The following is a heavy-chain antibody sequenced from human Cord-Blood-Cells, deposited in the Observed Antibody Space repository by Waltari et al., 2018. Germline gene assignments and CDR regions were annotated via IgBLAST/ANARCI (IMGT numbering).Heavy chain of an antibody. J-gene: IGHJ4*02. Sequence: QVQLQQWGAGLLKPSETLSLTCAVYGGSFSGYYWSWIRQPPGKGLEWIGEINHSGSTNYNTSLKGRVTISVDTSKNQFSLKLSSVTAADTAVYYCARGSRYSGSYWGQGTLVTVSS. D-gene: IGHD1-26*01. V-gene: IGHV4-34*01. CDR3: ARGSRYSGSY. CDR2: INHSGST. CDR1: GGSFSGYY.